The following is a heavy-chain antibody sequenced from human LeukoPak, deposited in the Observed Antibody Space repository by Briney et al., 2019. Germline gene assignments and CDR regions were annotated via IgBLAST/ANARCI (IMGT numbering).Heavy chain of an antibody. J-gene: IGHJ4*02. CDR1: GFSFSNYS. CDR2: IGSSTSYI. V-gene: IGHV3-21*01. Sequence: GGSLRLSCAASGFSFSNYSMNWVRQAPGKGLEWVSSIGSSTSYIYYADSVKGRFTISRDNAKNSVYLQMNSLRAEDTAVYYCARGGGSGWYYFDYWGQGTLVTVSS. D-gene: IGHD6-19*01. CDR3: ARGGGSGWYYFDY.